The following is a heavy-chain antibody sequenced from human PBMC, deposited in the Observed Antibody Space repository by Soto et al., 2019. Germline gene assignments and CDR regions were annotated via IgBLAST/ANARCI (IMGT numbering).Heavy chain of an antibody. J-gene: IGHJ5*02. Sequence: QLQLQESGPGLVKPSETLSLTCTVSGGSISSSSYYWGWIRQPPGKGLEWNGSIYYSGSTYYNPSLKSRVTISVDTSKNQFSLKLSSVTAADTAVYYCSAYYYGSGSYYKGWFDPWGQGTLVTVSS. V-gene: IGHV4-39*01. CDR1: GGSISSSSYY. CDR3: SAYYYGSGSYYKGWFDP. D-gene: IGHD3-10*01. CDR2: IYYSGST.